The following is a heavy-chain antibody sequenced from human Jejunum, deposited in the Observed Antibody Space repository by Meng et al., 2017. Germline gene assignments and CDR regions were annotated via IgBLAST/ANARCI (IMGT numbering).Heavy chain of an antibody. Sequence: SETLSLTCTVSGYSISRGYNWGWVRQSPGKELEWIGNLHHGGTTYYNPSLKSRITLSIDTSKNQISLDLESVTAADTAIYFCARGPGGDLVFDYWGQGVLVTVSS. CDR1: GYSISRGYN. V-gene: IGHV4-38-2*02. CDR2: LHHGGTT. D-gene: IGHD2-21*01. CDR3: ARGPGGDLVFDY. J-gene: IGHJ4*02.